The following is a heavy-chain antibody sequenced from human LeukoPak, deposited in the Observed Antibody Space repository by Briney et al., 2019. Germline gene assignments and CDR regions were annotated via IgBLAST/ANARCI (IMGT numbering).Heavy chain of an antibody. Sequence: AETLSLTCAVSGCSFSSCYLSWIRQPPGKGLEWVGDIYYSGSTNYNTSLKSRVTISVDTSKNQFSLKLSSVTAADTAVYYCARETYYYDSSGYYPTLYYFDYWGQGALVTVSS. CDR2: IYYSGST. V-gene: IGHV4-59*01. CDR1: GCSFSSCY. CDR3: ARETYYYDSSGYYPTLYYFDY. J-gene: IGHJ4*02. D-gene: IGHD3-22*01.